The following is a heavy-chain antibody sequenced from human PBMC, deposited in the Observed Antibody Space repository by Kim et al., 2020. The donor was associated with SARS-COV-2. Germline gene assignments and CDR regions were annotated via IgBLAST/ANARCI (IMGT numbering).Heavy chain of an antibody. CDR2: IYYSGST. J-gene: IGHJ5*02. CDR3: VVCRRGDTGYGVWTWFDP. Sequence: SETLSLTCTVSGGSISSYYWSWIRQPPGKGLEWIGYIYYSGSTNYNPSLKSRVTISVDTSKNQFSLKLSSVTAADTAVYYCVVCRRGDTGYGVWTWFDPWGQGTLVTVSS. D-gene: IGHD5-18*01. V-gene: IGHV4-59*01. CDR1: GGSISSYY.